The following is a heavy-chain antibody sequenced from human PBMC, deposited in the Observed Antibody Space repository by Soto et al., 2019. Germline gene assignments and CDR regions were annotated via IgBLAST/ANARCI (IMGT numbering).Heavy chain of an antibody. Sequence: PGGSLRLSCSASGLPHSSFAMMWVRQAPGKGLQCVAGIYGSGRGIEYADSVKGRFTISRDNSRNTLYLQMNTLRPEDTAIYYCVKEEVSNYSFDYWGRGTLVTVSS. CDR1: GLPHSSFA. CDR3: VKEEVSNYSFDY. V-gene: IGHV3-23*01. CDR2: IYGSGRGI. J-gene: IGHJ4*02. D-gene: IGHD6-6*01.